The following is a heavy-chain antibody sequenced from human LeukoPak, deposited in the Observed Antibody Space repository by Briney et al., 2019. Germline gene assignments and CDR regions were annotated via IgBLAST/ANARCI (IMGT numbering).Heavy chain of an antibody. CDR2: IYSGGST. J-gene: IGHJ4*02. V-gene: IGHV3-66*01. CDR3: ARASRWTYGSGNHFDY. CDR1: GFTVSSNY. Sequence: PGGSLRLSCAASGFTVSSNYMSWVRQAPGKWLEWVSVIYSGGSTYYADSVKGRFTISRDNSKDTLCLQMDSLRAEDTAVYYCARASRWTYGSGNHFDYWGQGTLVTVSS. D-gene: IGHD3-10*01.